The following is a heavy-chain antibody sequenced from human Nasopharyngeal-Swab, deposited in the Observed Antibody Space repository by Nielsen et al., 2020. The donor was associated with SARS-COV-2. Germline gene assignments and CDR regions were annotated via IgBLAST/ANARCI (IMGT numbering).Heavy chain of an antibody. Sequence: SVKVSCKASGYTFTSYDINWVRQATGQGLEWTGWMNPNSGNTGYAQKFQGRVTMTRNTSISTAYMELSSLRSEDTAVYYCARGGVPGYYYYYYYMDVWGKGTTVTVSS. CDR3: ARGGVPGYYYYYYYMDV. CDR1: GYTFTSYD. V-gene: IGHV1-8*01. CDR2: MNPNSGNT. J-gene: IGHJ6*03. D-gene: IGHD3-10*01.